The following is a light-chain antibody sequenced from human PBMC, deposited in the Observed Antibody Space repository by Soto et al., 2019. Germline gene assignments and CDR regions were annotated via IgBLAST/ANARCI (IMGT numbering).Light chain of an antibody. J-gene: IGKJ3*01. CDR2: GAS. CDR1: QSVSVN. CDR3: HQYNNWPYS. Sequence: EIVMTQSPATLSGSPGERATLSCRTSQSVSVNLAWYQQKPAQAPRLLIYGASSTATGIPARFSGSESGTEFSLHISSLQSEDFAVYYCHQYNNWPYSFGPGTKVHIK. V-gene: IGKV3-15*01.